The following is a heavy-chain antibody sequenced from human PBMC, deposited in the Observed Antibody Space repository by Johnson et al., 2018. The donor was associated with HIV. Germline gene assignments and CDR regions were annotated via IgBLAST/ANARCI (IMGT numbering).Heavy chain of an antibody. CDR1: GFTVSSNY. CDR2: MSTSGSPS. Sequence: QVQLVESGGGLIQPGGSLRLSCAASGFTVSSNYMSWVRQAPGKGPECVSYMSTSGSPSYYVDSVKGRFTISRDNAKNSLYLQMNSLRAEETALYYCARVTRYNWNSDAFDIWGQGTMVTVSS. V-gene: IGHV3-11*01. D-gene: IGHD1-1*01. CDR3: ARVTRYNWNSDAFDI. J-gene: IGHJ3*02.